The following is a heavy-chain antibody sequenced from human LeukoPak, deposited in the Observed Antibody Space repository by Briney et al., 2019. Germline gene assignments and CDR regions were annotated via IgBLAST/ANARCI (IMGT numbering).Heavy chain of an antibody. J-gene: IGHJ4*02. D-gene: IGHD3-22*01. CDR1: GESSFSNYY. CDR2: INHSGYT. CDR3: SRQVVGNDY. V-gene: IGHV4-34*01. Sequence: SETLSLTCAVYGESSFSNYYWSWIRQTPGGALEWIGEINHSGYTNYNPSLKSRVTLSIDTSKNQFSLRLNSVTAADTAVYYCSRQVVGNDYWGQGTLVTVSS.